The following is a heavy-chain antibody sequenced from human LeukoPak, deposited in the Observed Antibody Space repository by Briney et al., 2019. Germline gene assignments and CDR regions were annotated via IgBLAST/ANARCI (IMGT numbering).Heavy chain of an antibody. CDR3: ARARYDSPYAFDI. V-gene: IGHV3-33*01. CDR2: IRYDGSNK. Sequence: PGRSLRLSCAASGFTFSNYGMHWVRQAPGKGLEWVAVIRYDGSNKYYADSVKGRFTISRDNSKNTLYLQMNSLRAEDTAVYYCARARYDSPYAFDIWGQGTMVTVSS. J-gene: IGHJ3*02. D-gene: IGHD3-22*01. CDR1: GFTFSNYG.